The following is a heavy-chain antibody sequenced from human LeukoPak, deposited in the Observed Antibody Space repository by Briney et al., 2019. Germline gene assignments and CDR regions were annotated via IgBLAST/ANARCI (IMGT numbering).Heavy chain of an antibody. CDR2: ISGSGGST. D-gene: IGHD3-22*01. CDR3: AKLHYYSRYYFDY. CDR1: GFTFSSYA. V-gene: IGHV3-23*01. Sequence: GGSLRLSCAASGFTFSSYAMSWVRQAPGKGLEWVPAISGSGGSTYYADSVKGRFTISRDNSKNTLYLQMNSLRAEDTAVYYCAKLHYYSRYYFDYWGQGTLVTVSS. J-gene: IGHJ4*02.